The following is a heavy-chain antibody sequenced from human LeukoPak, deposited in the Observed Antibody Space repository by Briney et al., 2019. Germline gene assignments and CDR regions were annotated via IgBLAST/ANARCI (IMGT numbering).Heavy chain of an antibody. CDR2: IKHDGSEK. Sequence: GGSLRLSCAASGFTFSSYWMSWVRQAPGKGLEWVANIKHDGSEKYYVDSVKGRFTISRDNAKNSLYLQMNSLRAEDTAVYYCARDPRGAFYDSSGYGYWGQGTLVTVSS. D-gene: IGHD3-22*01. CDR1: GFTFSSYW. J-gene: IGHJ4*02. CDR3: ARDPRGAFYDSSGYGY. V-gene: IGHV3-7*01.